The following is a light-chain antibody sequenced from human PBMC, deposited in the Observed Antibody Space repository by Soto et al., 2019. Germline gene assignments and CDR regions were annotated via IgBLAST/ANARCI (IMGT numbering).Light chain of an antibody. J-gene: IGKJ1*01. CDR2: GPS. CDR1: QSVSTN. CDR3: HQYDDWPPA. V-gene: IGKV3-15*01. Sequence: EIVVTQSPATLSVSPWERATLSCRASQSVSTNVAWYQQKPGQAPRLLIYGPSTRASGVPARFSGSGSGREFTLTISSLPSEDFAVYYCHQYDDWPPAFGQGTKVDIK.